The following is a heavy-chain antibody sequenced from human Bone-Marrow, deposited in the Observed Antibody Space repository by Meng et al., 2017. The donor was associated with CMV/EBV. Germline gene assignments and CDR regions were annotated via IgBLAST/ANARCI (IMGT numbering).Heavy chain of an antibody. J-gene: IGHJ3*02. D-gene: IGHD4-17*01. CDR1: GFTFRNDR. CDR3: TTPTVTTGYAFDI. Sequence: GFTFRNDRLTWVRQAPGKGLEWVARIKSKTDGGTTDYAAPVKGRFTISRDDSKNTLYLQMNSLKTEDTAVYYCTTPTVTTGYAFDIWGQGTMVTVSS. V-gene: IGHV3-15*07. CDR2: IKSKTDGGTT.